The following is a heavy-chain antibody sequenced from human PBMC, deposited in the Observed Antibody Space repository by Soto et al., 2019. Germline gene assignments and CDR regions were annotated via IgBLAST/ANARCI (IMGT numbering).Heavy chain of an antibody. CDR2: INPNSGGT. J-gene: IGHJ5*02. D-gene: IGHD5-12*01. V-gene: IGHV1-2*04. Sequence: QVQLVQSGAEVKKPGASVKVSCKASGYTFTGYYMHWVRQAPGQGLEWMGWINPNSGGTNYAQKFQGWVTMTRDTSISTAYMELSRLRSDDTAVYYCAREGDSGYEWTTLRGSQGWFDPWGQGTLVTVSS. CDR3: AREGDSGYEWTTLRGSQGWFDP. CDR1: GYTFTGYY.